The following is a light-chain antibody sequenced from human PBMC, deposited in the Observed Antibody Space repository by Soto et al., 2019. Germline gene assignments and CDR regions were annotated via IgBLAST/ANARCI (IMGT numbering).Light chain of an antibody. Sequence: DIQMTQSPSSLCASVGDRVTITCRASQSISSYLNWYQQTPGKAPKLLIYAASSLQSGVPSRFSGSGSGTDFTLTISSLQPEDFATYYCQQTYTTPWTFGRGTKVDI. J-gene: IGKJ1*01. CDR3: QQTYTTPWT. CDR1: QSISSY. V-gene: IGKV1-39*01. CDR2: AAS.